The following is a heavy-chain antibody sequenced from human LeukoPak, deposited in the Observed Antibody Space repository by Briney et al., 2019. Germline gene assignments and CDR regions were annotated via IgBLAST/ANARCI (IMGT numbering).Heavy chain of an antibody. Sequence: SETLSLTRSFSGDSISTYYWSGIRQSPGKGLEWIGHIYSSGSTDYNSSLKSRVTISVDTSKSQFSLRPSSVTATDTAVYYCARLRWQLVGPYFDYWGQGILVTVSS. D-gene: IGHD1-26*01. CDR1: GDSISTYY. J-gene: IGHJ4*02. CDR3: ARLRWQLVGPYFDY. V-gene: IGHV4-59*01. CDR2: IYSSGST.